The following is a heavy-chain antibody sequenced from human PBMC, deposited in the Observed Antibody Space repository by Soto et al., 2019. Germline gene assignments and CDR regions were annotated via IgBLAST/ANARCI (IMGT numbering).Heavy chain of an antibody. D-gene: IGHD4-17*01. Sequence: QGQLVQYGAEVKKPGSSVKVSCHASGGTFNRYSISWVRQAPGQGLEWMDGIVPVFGTTNYAQKFQGRVTITADESTSTVYMELSSRTSDDTAVYYCASCLVTTYFYYYGMDVWGQGTTVTVSS. J-gene: IGHJ6*02. V-gene: IGHV1-69*12. CDR2: IVPVFGTT. CDR3: ASCLVTTYFYYYGMDV. CDR1: GGTFNRYS.